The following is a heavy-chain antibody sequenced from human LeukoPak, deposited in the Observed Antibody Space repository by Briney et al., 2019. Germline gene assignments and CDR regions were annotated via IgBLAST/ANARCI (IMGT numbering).Heavy chain of an antibody. CDR2: ISYDGINK. V-gene: IGHV3-30-3*01. J-gene: IGHJ4*02. CDR3: ASGGGYCSSTSCYVSDN. D-gene: IGHD2-2*01. CDR1: GFTFSSYA. Sequence: PGGSLRLSCAASGFTFSSYAMHWVRQAPGKGLGWVAVISYDGINKYYADSVKGRFTISRDNSKNTLYLQMNSLRAVDTAVYYCASGGGYCSSTSCYVSDNWGQGTLVTVSS.